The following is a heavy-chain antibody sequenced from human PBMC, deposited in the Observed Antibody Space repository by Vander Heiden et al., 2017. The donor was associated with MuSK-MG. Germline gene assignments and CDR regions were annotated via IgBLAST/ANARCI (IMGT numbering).Heavy chain of an antibody. CDR1: GGSISSSSYY. CDR3: ARHGTSDY. Sequence: GGSISSSSYYWGWIRQPPGKGLEWIGSIYYSGSTYYNPSLKSRVTISVDTSKNQFSLKLSSVTAADTAVYYCARHGTSDYWGQGTLVTVSS. J-gene: IGHJ4*02. D-gene: IGHD1-26*01. V-gene: IGHV4-39*01. CDR2: IYYSGST.